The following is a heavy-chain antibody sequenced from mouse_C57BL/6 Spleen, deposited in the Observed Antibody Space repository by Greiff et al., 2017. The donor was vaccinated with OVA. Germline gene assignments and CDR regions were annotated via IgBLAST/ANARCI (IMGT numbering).Heavy chain of an antibody. J-gene: IGHJ1*03. CDR3: ARSWYYGSSPWYFDV. Sequence: VQLQESGPGLVQPSQSLSITCTVSGFSLTSYGVHWVRQSPGKGLEWLGVIWSGGSTDYNAAFISRLSISKDNSKSQVFFKMNSLQADDTAIYYCARSWYYGSSPWYFDVWGTGTTVTVSS. V-gene: IGHV2-2*01. CDR1: GFSLTSYG. D-gene: IGHD1-1*01. CDR2: IWSGGST.